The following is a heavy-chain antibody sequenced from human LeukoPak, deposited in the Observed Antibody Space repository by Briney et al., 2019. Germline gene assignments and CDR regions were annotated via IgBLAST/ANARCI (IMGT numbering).Heavy chain of an antibody. D-gene: IGHD3-10*01. Sequence: ASVKVSCKASGYTFTSYGISWVRQAPGQGLEWMGWMNPNSGNTGYAQKFQGRVTMTRNTSISTAYMELSNLRSEDTAVYYCARGVSSWDYWGQGTLVAVSS. CDR3: ARGVSSWDY. CDR1: GYTFTSYG. J-gene: IGHJ4*02. CDR2: MNPNSGNT. V-gene: IGHV1-8*02.